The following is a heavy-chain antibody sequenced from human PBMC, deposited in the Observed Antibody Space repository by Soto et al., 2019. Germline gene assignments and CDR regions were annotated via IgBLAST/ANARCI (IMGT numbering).Heavy chain of an antibody. CDR3: XXXSLEAADAFDI. CDR2: INPSGGST. V-gene: IGHV1-46*01. CDR1: GYTFTSYY. Sequence: QVQLVQSGAEVKKPGASVKVSCKASGYTFTSYYMHWVRQAPGQGLEWMGIINPSGGSTSYAQKXXXXXXXXXXTSTSTVYMXXXXXXXXXXXXXXXXXXSLEAADAFDIW. J-gene: IGHJ3*02. D-gene: IGHD1-26*01.